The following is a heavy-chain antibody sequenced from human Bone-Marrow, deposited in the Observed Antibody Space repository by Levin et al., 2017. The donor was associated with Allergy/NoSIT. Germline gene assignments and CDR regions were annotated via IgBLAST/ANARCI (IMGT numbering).Heavy chain of an antibody. CDR2: IKQDGSEK. Sequence: GESLKISCAASGFTFSNYWMSWVRQAPGKGLEWVANIKQDGSEKYYVDSVKGRFTISRDNTKDSLYLQMNSLRAEDTAVYYCARTSEGGYSSSWFLAEYFQHWGQGTLVTVSS. D-gene: IGHD6-13*01. J-gene: IGHJ1*01. CDR3: ARTSEGGYSSSWFLAEYFQH. V-gene: IGHV3-7*01. CDR1: GFTFSNYW.